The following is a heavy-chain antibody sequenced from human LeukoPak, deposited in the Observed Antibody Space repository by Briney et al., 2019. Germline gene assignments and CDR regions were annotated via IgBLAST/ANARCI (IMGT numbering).Heavy chain of an antibody. CDR1: GITFSRFW. V-gene: IGHV3-7*03. CDR2: INQDGSEK. D-gene: IGHD3-10*01. CDR3: ARISTTMIRGVTNWFDP. Sequence: GGSLRLSCEASGITFSRFWMSRVRQAPGKGLQWVANINQDGSEKHYVDSVKGRFTISRDNAENSLYLQMNSLRAEDTALYFCARISTTMIRGVTNWFDPWGQGTLVTVSS. J-gene: IGHJ5*02.